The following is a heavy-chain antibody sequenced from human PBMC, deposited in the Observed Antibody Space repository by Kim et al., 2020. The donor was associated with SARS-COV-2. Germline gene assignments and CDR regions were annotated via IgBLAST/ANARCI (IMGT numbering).Heavy chain of an antibody. CDR3: ARQLSTSSSGFDP. D-gene: IGHD6-6*01. J-gene: IGHJ5*02. Sequence: YSPSFQGQVTISADKSISTADLQWSSLKASDTAMYYCARQLSTSSSGFDPWGQGTLVTVSS. V-gene: IGHV5-51*01.